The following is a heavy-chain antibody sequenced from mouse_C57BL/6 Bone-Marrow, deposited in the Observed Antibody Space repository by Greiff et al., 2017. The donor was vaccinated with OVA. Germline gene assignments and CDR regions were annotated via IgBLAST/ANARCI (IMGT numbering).Heavy chain of an antibody. J-gene: IGHJ4*01. Sequence: EVKLQESGPVLVKPGASVKMSCKASGYTFTDYYMNWVKQSHGKSLEWIGVINPYNGGTSYNQKFKGKATLTVDKSSSTAYMELNSLTSEDSAVYYCARRGGYAMDYWGQGTSVTVSS. CDR3: ARRGGYAMDY. V-gene: IGHV1-19*01. CDR2: INPYNGGT. CDR1: GYTFTDYY.